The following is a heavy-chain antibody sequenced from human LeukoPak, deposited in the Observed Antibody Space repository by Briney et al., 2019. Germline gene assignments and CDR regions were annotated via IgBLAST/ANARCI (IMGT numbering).Heavy chain of an antibody. Sequence: ASVKVSCKASGYTFTSYGISWVRQAPGQGLEWMGWISAYNGNTNYAQKLQGRVTMTTDTSTSTAYMELRSLRSDDTAVYYCARDRDHSSYVGYFDYWGQGTLVTVSS. J-gene: IGHJ4*02. CDR1: GYTFTSYG. V-gene: IGHV1-18*01. CDR3: ARDRDHSSYVGYFDY. CDR2: ISAYNGNT. D-gene: IGHD4-11*01.